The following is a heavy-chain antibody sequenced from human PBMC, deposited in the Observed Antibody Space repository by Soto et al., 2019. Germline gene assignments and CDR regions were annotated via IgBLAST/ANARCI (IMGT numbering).Heavy chain of an antibody. CDR2: IIPAIGKP. V-gene: IGHV1-69*01. D-gene: IGHD1-7*01. CDR3: ATGEWELPHF. J-gene: IGHJ4*02. Sequence: QVQLVQSGAEMQKPGSSVKVSCKASGGIFSNDPISWVRQAPGQGLEWMGGIIPAIGKPDYAQKYQDRVTIDAAESTSTAYMELTNLVSQDTAVDYCATGEWELPHFWGQGSRVTVSS. CDR1: GGIFSNDP.